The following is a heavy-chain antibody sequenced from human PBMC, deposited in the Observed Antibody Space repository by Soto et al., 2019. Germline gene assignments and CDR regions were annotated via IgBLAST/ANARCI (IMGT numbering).Heavy chain of an antibody. Sequence: QLQLQESGPGLVRSSETLSLTCTVSGGSLNSPDYYWGWIRQPPGKGLECIGTIYYSGSTYYSPSLKSRVTISVDTSNNQFALKMTAVTAADTAQYYCTRHDYGYYIDTGGQGTLVAVSS. CDR1: GGSLNSPDYY. CDR2: IYYSGST. J-gene: IGHJ4*02. CDR3: TRHDYGYYIDT. V-gene: IGHV4-39*01. D-gene: IGHD4-17*01.